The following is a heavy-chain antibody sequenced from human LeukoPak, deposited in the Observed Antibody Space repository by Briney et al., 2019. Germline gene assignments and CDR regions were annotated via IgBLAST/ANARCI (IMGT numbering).Heavy chain of an antibody. CDR1: GFTFSSYA. Sequence: GSLRLSCAASGFTFSSYAMSWIRQPPGKGLEWIGEINHSGSTNYNPSLKSRVTISVDTSKNQFSLKLSSVTAADTAVYYCARGVVPAAIRRRGGWFDPWGQGTLVTVSS. J-gene: IGHJ5*02. D-gene: IGHD2-2*01. V-gene: IGHV4-34*01. CDR2: INHSGST. CDR3: ARGVVPAAIRRRGGWFDP.